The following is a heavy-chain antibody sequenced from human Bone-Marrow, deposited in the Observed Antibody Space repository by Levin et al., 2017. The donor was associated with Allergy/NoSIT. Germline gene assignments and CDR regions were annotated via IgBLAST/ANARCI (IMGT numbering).Heavy chain of an antibody. CDR3: ATTGRANYGDYVGAFHI. CDR1: GFTFSDAW. CDR2: IRSKIDGGTT. V-gene: IGHV3-15*01. D-gene: IGHD4-17*01. J-gene: IGHJ3*02. Sequence: NPGGSLRLSCSASGFTFSDAWMNWVRQSPKKGLEWVGRIRSKIDGGTTDYAAPVKDRFTISRDDSKNTLYLQMNSLKTEDTAVYYCATTGRANYGDYVGAFHIWGQGTMVTVSS.